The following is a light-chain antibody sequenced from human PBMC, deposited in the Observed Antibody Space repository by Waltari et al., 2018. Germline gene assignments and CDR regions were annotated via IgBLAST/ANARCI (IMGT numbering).Light chain of an antibody. CDR3: QVRGGADDFWV. CDR1: NIGSKR. Sequence: SYVLTQPPSVSVAPGQTASVTCTGSNIGSKRVHLYQQRPGQAPVLVVSDDSDRPSGIPDRFSGSKSGHTATLSISGVEAGDEADFYCQVRGGADDFWVFGGGTRLTVL. CDR2: DDS. V-gene: IGLV3-21*02. J-gene: IGLJ3*02.